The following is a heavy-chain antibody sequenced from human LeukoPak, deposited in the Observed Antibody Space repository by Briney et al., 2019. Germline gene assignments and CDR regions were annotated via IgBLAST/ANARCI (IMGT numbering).Heavy chain of an antibody. V-gene: IGHV1-18*01. J-gene: IGHJ5*02. CDR3: ARCTYHYDFWSGYYTHPENWFDP. CDR2: ISAYNGNT. CDR1: GYTFTSYG. Sequence: GASVKVSCKASGYTFTSYGISWVRQAPGQGLEWMGWISAYNGNTNHAQKLQGRVTMTTDTSTSTAYMELRSLRSDDTAVYYCARCTYHYDFWSGYYTHPENWFDPWGQGTLVTVSS. D-gene: IGHD3-3*01.